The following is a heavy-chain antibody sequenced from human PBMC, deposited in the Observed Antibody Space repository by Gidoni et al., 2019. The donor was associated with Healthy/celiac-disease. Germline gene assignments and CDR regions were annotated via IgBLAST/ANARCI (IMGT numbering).Heavy chain of an antibody. CDR3: AKGKYYASGSPSYDY. CDR2: FSDSGGST. D-gene: IGHD3-10*01. V-gene: IGHV3-23*01. Sequence: EVQLLESGGGLVQPGGSLRLSCAASGFTFSSYAMNWVRQAPGKGLEWVSSFSDSGGSTFYTDSVKGRFTISRDNSKNTLYLQMNSLRAEDTAIYYCAKGKYYASGSPSYDYWGQGTLVTVSS. CDR1: GFTFSSYA. J-gene: IGHJ4*02.